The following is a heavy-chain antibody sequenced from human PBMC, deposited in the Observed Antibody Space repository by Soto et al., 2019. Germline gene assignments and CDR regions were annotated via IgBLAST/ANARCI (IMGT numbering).Heavy chain of an antibody. V-gene: IGHV3-74*01. CDR1: GFTFSTYR. CDR3: AREVRPFCCCGSCYSYACLDL. CDR2: IKIDGSRI. D-gene: IGHD2-15*01. J-gene: IGHJ5*02. Sequence: PGGSLRLPCAASGFTFSTYRMHWVRQAPGKGQEWVSRIKIDGSRISYVDSVKGRCTISRDNSKNTLYLQMNSLRADDTAVYYCAREVRPFCCCGSCYSYACLDLWGQGSLVTVSS.